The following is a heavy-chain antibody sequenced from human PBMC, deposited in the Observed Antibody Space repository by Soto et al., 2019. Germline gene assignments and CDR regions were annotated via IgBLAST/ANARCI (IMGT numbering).Heavy chain of an antibody. CDR2: ISGSGGST. Sequence: PGESLKISCAASGFTFSSYAMSWVRQAPGKGLEWVSAISGSGGSTYYADSVKGRFTISRDNAKNTLYLQMNSLRAEDTAVYYCARDLRSPDCSSTSCYSYYSDYWGQGTLVTVSS. CDR3: ARDLRSPDCSSTSCYSYYSDY. V-gene: IGHV3-23*01. D-gene: IGHD2-2*01. CDR1: GFTFSSYA. J-gene: IGHJ4*02.